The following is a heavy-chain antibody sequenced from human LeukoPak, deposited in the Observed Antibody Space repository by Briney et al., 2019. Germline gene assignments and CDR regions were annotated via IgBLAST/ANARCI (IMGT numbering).Heavy chain of an antibody. J-gene: IGHJ4*02. V-gene: IGHV3-23*01. CDR1: GFIFSSYD. CDR3: AKGENDYSDDY. D-gene: IGHD4-11*01. CDR2: ISGSGGST. Sequence: GGSLRLSCAASGFIFSSYDMSWVRQAPGKGLEWVSGISGSGGSTYYADSVKGRFTISRDNSKNTLYLQMNSLRAEDTAVYYCAKGENDYSDDYWGQGTLVTVSS.